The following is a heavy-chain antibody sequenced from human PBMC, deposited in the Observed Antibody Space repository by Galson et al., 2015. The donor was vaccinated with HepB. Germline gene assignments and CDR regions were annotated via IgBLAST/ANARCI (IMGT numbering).Heavy chain of an antibody. CDR3: AKGTSGYSNYYYYYGMDV. Sequence: SLRLSCAASGFTFDDYTMHWVRQAPGKGLEWVSLISWDGGSTYYADSVKGRFTISRDNSKNSLYLQMNSLRTEDTALYYCAKGTSGYSNYYYYYGMDVWGQGTTVTVSS. CDR1: GFTFDDYT. V-gene: IGHV3-43*01. CDR2: ISWDGGST. J-gene: IGHJ6*02. D-gene: IGHD3-22*01.